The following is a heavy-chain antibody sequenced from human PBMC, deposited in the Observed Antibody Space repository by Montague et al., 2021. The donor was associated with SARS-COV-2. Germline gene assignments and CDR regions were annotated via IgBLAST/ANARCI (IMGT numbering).Heavy chain of an antibody. J-gene: IGHJ4*02. Sequence: SVKVSCKVSGNTLTELSMHWVRQAPGKGLEWMGGFDPEDGETVYAQKFQGRVTMTEDTSTDTAYMELSSLRSEDTAVYYCATIPLHYYDGSRYFDYWGQETLVTVSS. V-gene: IGHV1-24*01. CDR1: GNTLTELS. CDR3: ATIPLHYYDGSRYFDY. CDR2: FDPEDGET. D-gene: IGHD3-22*01.